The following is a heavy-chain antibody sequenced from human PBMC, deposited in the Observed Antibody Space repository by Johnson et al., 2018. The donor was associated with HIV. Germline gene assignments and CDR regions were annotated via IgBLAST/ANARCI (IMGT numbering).Heavy chain of an antibody. D-gene: IGHD3-10*01. Sequence: QVQLVESGGGLVHPGGSLRLSCAASGCTCSDHYMSWISQAPGQRLEWVSYIPSSGCTVNYYDSVKGRFPISRDNAENSLYLQMNILTSEDTAVYYCARAPEVRGIDDFDIWGQGTVVTVS. CDR1: GCTCSDHY. CDR2: IPSSGCTV. CDR3: ARAPEVRGIDDFDI. V-gene: IGHV3-11*04. J-gene: IGHJ3*02.